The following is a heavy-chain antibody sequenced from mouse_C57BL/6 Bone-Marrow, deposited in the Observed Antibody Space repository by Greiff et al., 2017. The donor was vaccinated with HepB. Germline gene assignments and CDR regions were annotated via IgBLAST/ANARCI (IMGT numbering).Heavy chain of an antibody. CDR2: IDPSDSYT. CDR3: ARGYGSSWNWYFEV. D-gene: IGHD1-1*01. CDR1: GYTFTSYW. V-gene: IGHV1-59*01. Sequence: VQLQQPGAELVRPGTSVKLSCKASGYTFTSYWMHWVKQRPGQGLEWIGVIDPSDSYTNYNQKFKGKATLTVDTSSSTAYMQLSSLTSEDSAVYYCARGYGSSWNWYFEVWGTGATVTVSS. J-gene: IGHJ1*03.